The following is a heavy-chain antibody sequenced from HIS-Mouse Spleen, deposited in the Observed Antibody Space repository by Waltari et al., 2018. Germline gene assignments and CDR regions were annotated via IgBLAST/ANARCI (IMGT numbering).Heavy chain of an antibody. CDR1: GGSISSSSYY. CDR3: ARDGYSGYGHDAFDI. V-gene: IGHV4-39*07. J-gene: IGHJ3*02. D-gene: IGHD5-12*01. Sequence: QLQLQESGPGLVKPSETLSLTCTVSGGSISSSSYYWGWFRQPPGKGLEWIGSIYYSGSTYYNQSLKSRVTISVDTSKNQFSLKLGSVTAADTAVYYCARDGYSGYGHDAFDIWGQGTMVTVSS. CDR2: IYYSGST.